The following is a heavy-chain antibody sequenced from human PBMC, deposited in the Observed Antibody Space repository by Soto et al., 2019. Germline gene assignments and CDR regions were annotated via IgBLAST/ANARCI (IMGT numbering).Heavy chain of an antibody. CDR1: GFTFSSYA. CDR3: AKDRPSGYGSGSSATENWFDP. Sequence: GGSLRLSCAASGFTFSSYAMTWVRQAPGKGLEWVSTISGGGDTTYYADSVKGRFTISRDNSKNTLYLQMNSLRAEDTAVYYCAKDRPSGYGSGSSATENWFDPWGQGTLVTVSS. V-gene: IGHV3-23*01. D-gene: IGHD3-10*01. CDR2: ISGGGDTT. J-gene: IGHJ5*02.